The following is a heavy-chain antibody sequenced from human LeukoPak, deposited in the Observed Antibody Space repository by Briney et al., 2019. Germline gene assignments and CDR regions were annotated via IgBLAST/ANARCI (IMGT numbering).Heavy chain of an antibody. CDR3: AKEGGYSYGSSPLKS. V-gene: IGHV3-23*01. Sequence: GGSLRLSCAASGFTFSSYDMSWVRQAPGKGLEWVSAISGSGGSTYYADSVKGRFTISRDNSKNTLYLQMNSLRAEDTAVYYCAKEGGYSYGSSPLKSWGQGTLVTVSS. CDR2: ISGSGGST. D-gene: IGHD5-18*01. J-gene: IGHJ4*02. CDR1: GFTFSSYD.